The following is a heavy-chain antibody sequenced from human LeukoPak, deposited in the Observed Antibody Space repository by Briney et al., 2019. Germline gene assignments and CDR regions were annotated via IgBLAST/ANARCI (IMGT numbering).Heavy chain of an antibody. CDR3: AKDGGSSWTRGNWFDP. Sequence: PGGSLRLSCAASEFTFDDYAMHWVRQAPGKGLEWVSGISWNSGSIGYADSVKGRFTISRDNAKNSLYLQMNSLRAEDMAFYYCAKDGGSSWTRGNWFDPWGQGTLVTVSS. CDR2: ISWNSGSI. CDR1: EFTFDDYA. V-gene: IGHV3-9*03. D-gene: IGHD6-13*01. J-gene: IGHJ5*02.